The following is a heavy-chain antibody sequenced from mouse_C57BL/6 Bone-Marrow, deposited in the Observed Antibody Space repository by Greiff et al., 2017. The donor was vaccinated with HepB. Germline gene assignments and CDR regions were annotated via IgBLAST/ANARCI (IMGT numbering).Heavy chain of an antibody. J-gene: IGHJ3*01. CDR1: GYTFTSYW. V-gene: IGHV1-69*01. CDR3: ARRSSGYVLAY. D-gene: IGHD3-2*02. CDR2: IDPSDSYT. Sequence: QVQLQQPGAELVMPGASVKLSCKASGYTFTSYWMHWVKQRPGQGLEWIGEIDPSDSYTNYKQKFKGKSTLTVDKSSSTAYMQLSSLTSEDSAVYYCARRSSGYVLAYCGQGTLVTVSA.